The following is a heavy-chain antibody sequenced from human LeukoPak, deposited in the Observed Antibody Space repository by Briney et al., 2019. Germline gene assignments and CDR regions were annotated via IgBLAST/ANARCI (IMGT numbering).Heavy chain of an antibody. CDR1: GGTFSSYA. CDR3: ARGGGFDI. V-gene: IGHV1-2*02. Sequence: GASVKVSCKASGGTFSSYAISWVRQAPGQGLEWMGWINPSSGGTNYAQKFQGRVTMTRDTSISTAYLELSRLTSDDTAVYYCARGGGFDIWGQGTMVTVSS. J-gene: IGHJ3*02. CDR2: INPSSGGT.